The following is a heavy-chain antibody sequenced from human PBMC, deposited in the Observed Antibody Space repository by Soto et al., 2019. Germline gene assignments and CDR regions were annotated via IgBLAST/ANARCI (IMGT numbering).Heavy chain of an antibody. J-gene: IGHJ6*02. V-gene: IGHV3-7*01. D-gene: IGHD1-20*01. Sequence: EVQLVESGGGLVQPGGSLRLSCAASGFTFSAYWMSWVRQTPGKGLEWVAKIKHDGSEKYYVDSVKGRFTISRDSAKNSLFLEMNSLRAEDTAVFYCARITRGFSMDVWGQGTAVTVSS. CDR2: IKHDGSEK. CDR1: GFTFSAYW. CDR3: ARITRGFSMDV.